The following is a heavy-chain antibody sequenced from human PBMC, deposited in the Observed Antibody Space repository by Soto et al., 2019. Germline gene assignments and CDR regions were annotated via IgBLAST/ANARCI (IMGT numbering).Heavy chain of an antibody. V-gene: IGHV3-7*03. CDR3: ARGIGVDV. D-gene: IGHD3-10*01. J-gene: IGHJ6*02. CDR1: GFTFSSYW. CDR2: IKQDGSER. Sequence: LRLSCATSGFTFSSYWMSWVRQAPGKGLEWVANIKQDGSERYYVDSVKGRFTISRDNAKDSLYLQMNSLRAEDTAVYYCARGIGVDVWGQGTTVTVSS.